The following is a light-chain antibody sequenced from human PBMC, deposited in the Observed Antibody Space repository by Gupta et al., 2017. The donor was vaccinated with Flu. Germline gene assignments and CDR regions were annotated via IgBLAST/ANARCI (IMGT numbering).Light chain of an antibody. J-gene: IGLJ2*01. CDR3: QSADSSGTCLVV. V-gene: IGLV3-25*02. CDR2: KDS. Sequence: SYELTEPTSVSVSPGQTARSTCSGHALPKQYAYWYPQKPGQAPMLVIFKDSERPSGIPEPFSGSSSGTTVTLTISGVQAEDEADYYCQSADSSGTCLVVFGGGTKLTVL. CDR1: ALPKQY.